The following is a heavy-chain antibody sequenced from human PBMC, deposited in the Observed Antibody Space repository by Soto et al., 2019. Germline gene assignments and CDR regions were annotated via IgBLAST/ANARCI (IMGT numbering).Heavy chain of an antibody. D-gene: IGHD3-10*01. Sequence: QVQLVESGGGVVQPGRSLRLSCAASGFTFSSYGMHWVRQAPGKGLEWVAVISYDGSNKYYADSVKGRFTISRDNSTNTLYLQRNSLRAEDTAVYYCAKEGGYYGSGSYSVGENYYGMAVWGQGTTVTVSS. V-gene: IGHV3-30*18. CDR3: AKEGGYYGSGSYSVGENYYGMAV. CDR1: GFTFSSYG. CDR2: ISYDGSNK. J-gene: IGHJ6*02.